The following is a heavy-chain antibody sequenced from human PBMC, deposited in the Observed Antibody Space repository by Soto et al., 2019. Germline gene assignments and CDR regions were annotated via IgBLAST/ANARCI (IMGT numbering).Heavy chain of an antibody. D-gene: IGHD2-15*01. V-gene: IGHV3-33*01. Sequence: ESGGGVVQPGRSLRLSCAASGFTFSSYGMHWVRQAPGKGLEWVAVIWYDGSNKYYADSVKGRFTISRDNSKNTLYLQMNSLRVEDTAVYYCARGPAVVVVAAALDYWGQGTLVTVSS. CDR1: GFTFSSYG. J-gene: IGHJ4*02. CDR2: IWYDGSNK. CDR3: ARGPAVVVVAAALDY.